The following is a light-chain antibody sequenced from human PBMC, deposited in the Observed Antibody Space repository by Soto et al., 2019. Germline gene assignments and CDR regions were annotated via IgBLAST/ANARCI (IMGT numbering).Light chain of an antibody. CDR2: GAS. V-gene: IGKV3-15*01. Sequence: EIVMTQSPATLSLARGERATLSCRASQSISSNLAWYQEKPGQAPRLLIYGASTRATSFPARFSGSGSGTDFTLTISSLQSEDFAVYYCQQYNNWPWTFGQGTKVDIK. J-gene: IGKJ1*01. CDR1: QSISSN. CDR3: QQYNNWPWT.